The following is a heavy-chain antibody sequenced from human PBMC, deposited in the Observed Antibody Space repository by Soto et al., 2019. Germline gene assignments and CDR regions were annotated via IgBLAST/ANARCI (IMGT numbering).Heavy chain of an antibody. D-gene: IGHD2-15*01. J-gene: IGHJ6*03. Sequence: QVQLVQSGAEVKKPGASVKVSCKASGYSFTSHGISGVRQAPGQGLEWMGWISANSGDTNYAQKLQGRVTVTPDTSTSAALLAMRSLRPPCTALYYCARTVLVSNIDYYHAIALRCKETTVTV. CDR1: GYSFTSHG. CDR2: ISANSGDT. V-gene: IGHV1-18*01. CDR3: ARTVLVSNIDYYHAIAL.